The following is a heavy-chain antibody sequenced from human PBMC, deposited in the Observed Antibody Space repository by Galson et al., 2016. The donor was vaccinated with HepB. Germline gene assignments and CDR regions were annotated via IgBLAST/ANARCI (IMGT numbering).Heavy chain of an antibody. CDR1: GGSFSDYY. CDR2: INHIGST. CDR3: ARGRQDFWSGYYFDY. Sequence: SETLSLTCAVYGGSFSDYYWGWIRQSPGKGLEWIGEINHIGSTTYNPSLKCRVTISIDTSKNHFSLKLNSVTAADTAVYYSARGRQDFWSGYYFDYWGQGTLVTVSS. J-gene: IGHJ4*02. V-gene: IGHV4-34*01. D-gene: IGHD3-3*01.